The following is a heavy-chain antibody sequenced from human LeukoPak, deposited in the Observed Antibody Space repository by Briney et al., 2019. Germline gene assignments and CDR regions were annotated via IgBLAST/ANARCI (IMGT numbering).Heavy chain of an antibody. D-gene: IGHD6-6*01. CDR2: IWYDGSNK. J-gene: IGHJ3*02. V-gene: IGHV3-30*02. CDR3: AKDVYSSSSWYAFDI. Sequence: GGSLRLSCAASGFTFSSYGMHWVRQAPGRGLEWVAVIWYDGSNKYYADSVKGRFTISRDNSKNTLYLQMNSLRAEDTALYYCAKDVYSSSSWYAFDIWGQGTMVTVSS. CDR1: GFTFSSYG.